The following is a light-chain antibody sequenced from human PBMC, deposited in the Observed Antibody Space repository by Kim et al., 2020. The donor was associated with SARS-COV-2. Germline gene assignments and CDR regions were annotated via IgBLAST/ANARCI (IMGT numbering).Light chain of an antibody. Sequence: GQSSTISCTGTSSDVGGYNYVSWYQRHPGKAPKLMIYDVSKRPSGVSNRFSGSKSGNTASLTISGLQAEDEADYYCSSYTSTSSYVFGTGTKVTVL. CDR2: DVS. J-gene: IGLJ1*01. CDR1: SSDVGGYNY. CDR3: SSYTSTSSYV. V-gene: IGLV2-14*04.